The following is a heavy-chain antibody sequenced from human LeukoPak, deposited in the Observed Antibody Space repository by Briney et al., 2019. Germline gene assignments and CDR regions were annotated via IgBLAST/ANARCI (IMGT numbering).Heavy chain of an antibody. CDR3: ATPGAGGSGYFDY. CDR1: GGSFSGYY. CDR2: INHSGST. Sequence: PSETLSLTCAVYGGSFSGYYWSWIRQPPGKGLEWIGEINHSGSTNYNPSLKSRVTISVDTSKNQFSLKLSSVTAADTAVYYCATPGAGGSGYFDYWGQGTPVTVSS. D-gene: IGHD3-10*01. J-gene: IGHJ4*02. V-gene: IGHV4-34*01.